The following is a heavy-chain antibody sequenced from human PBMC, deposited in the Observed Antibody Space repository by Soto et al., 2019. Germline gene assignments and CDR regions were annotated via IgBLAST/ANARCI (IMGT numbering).Heavy chain of an antibody. Sequence: GGSLRLSCAAFGFTFSSYAMSWVRQAPGKGLEWVSAISGSGGSTYYADSVKGRFTISRDNSKNTLYLQMNSLRAEDTAVYYCAKTVNYGSGSRYYYYYMDVWGKGTTVTVSS. CDR3: AKTVNYGSGSRYYYYYMDV. D-gene: IGHD3-10*01. CDR1: GFTFSSYA. CDR2: ISGSGGST. J-gene: IGHJ6*03. V-gene: IGHV3-23*01.